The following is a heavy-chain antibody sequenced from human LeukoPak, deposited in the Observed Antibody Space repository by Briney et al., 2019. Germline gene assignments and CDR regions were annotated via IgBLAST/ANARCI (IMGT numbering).Heavy chain of an antibody. CDR3: ARSTGVATIVYYYYYMDV. CDR2: IYTSGST. Sequence: SETLSLTCAVSGGSFCGYYWNWIRQPAGKGLEWIGRIYTSGSTNYNPSLKSRVTISVDTSKNQFSLKLSSVTAADTAVYYCARSTGVATIVYYYYYMDVWGKGTTVTISS. CDR1: GGSFCGYY. D-gene: IGHD5-12*01. J-gene: IGHJ6*03. V-gene: IGHV4-4*07.